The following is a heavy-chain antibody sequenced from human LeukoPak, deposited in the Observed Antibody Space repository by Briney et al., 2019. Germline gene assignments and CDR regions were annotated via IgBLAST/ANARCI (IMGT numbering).Heavy chain of an antibody. CDR1: GFTFGDYA. CDR3: TREGDIVVVVADPYYFDY. D-gene: IGHD2-15*01. CDR2: IRSKAYGGTT. J-gene: IGHJ4*02. Sequence: GGSLRLSCTASGFTFGDYAMSWFRQAPGKGLEWVGFIRSKAYGGTTEYAASVKGRFTISRDDSKSIAYLQMNSLKTEDTAVYYCTREGDIVVVVADPYYFDYWGQGTLVTVSS. V-gene: IGHV3-49*03.